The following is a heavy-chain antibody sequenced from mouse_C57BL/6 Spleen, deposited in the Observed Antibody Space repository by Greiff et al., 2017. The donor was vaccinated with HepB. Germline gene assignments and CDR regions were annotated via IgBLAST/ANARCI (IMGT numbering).Heavy chain of an antibody. Sequence: EVQRVESGGGLVQPGGSLSLSCAASGFTFTDYYMSWVRQPPGKALEWLGFIRNKANGYTTEYSASVKGRFTISRDNSQSILYLQMNALRAEDSATYYCARSPRPHYYAMDYWGQGTSVTVSS. CDR1: GFTFTDYY. CDR2: IRNKANGYTT. J-gene: IGHJ4*01. CDR3: ARSPRPHYYAMDY. V-gene: IGHV7-3*01.